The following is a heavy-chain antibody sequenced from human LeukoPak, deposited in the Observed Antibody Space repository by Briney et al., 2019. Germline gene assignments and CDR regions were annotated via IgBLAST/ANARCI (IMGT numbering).Heavy chain of an antibody. CDR1: GYTFRRNG. V-gene: IGHV3-30*02. D-gene: IGHD6-19*01. J-gene: IGHJ4*02. CDR2: IRYDGSNK. CDR3: AKDKIDVSSGWYGVDY. Sequence: GGSLRLSCAASGYTFRRNGMHWVRQAPGKGLEWVAFIRYDGSNKYYADSVKGRFTISRDNSENTLYLQMNSLRAEDTAVYYCAKDKIDVSSGWYGVDYWGQGTLVTVSS.